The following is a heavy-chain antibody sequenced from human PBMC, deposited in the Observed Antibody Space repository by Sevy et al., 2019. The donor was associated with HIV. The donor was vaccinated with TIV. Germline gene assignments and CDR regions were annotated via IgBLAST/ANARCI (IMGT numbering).Heavy chain of an antibody. CDR3: AREDYSNYEDYDYYYGMDV. CDR1: GFTFSSYS. V-gene: IGHV3-48*01. Sequence: GGSLRLSCAASGFTFSSYSMNWVRQAPGKGLEWVSYISSSSSTIYYADSVKGRFTISRDNAKNSLYLQMNSLRAEDTAVYYCAREDYSNYEDYDYYYGMDVWGQGTTVTVSS. J-gene: IGHJ6*02. D-gene: IGHD4-4*01. CDR2: ISSSSSTI.